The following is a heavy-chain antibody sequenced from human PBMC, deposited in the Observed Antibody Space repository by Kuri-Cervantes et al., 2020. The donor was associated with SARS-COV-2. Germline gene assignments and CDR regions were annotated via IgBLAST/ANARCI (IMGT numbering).Heavy chain of an antibody. D-gene: IGHD6-6*01. CDR3: RAGSSTSPFDY. J-gene: IGHJ4*02. CDR1: GFTFSSYA. Sequence: GESLKISCAASGFTFSSYAMHWVRQAPGKGLEWVSSFSAGDENTYYADSVKGRFTISRDNSKNMLYVEMNSLRAEDTAVYYCRAGSSTSPFDYWGQGTLVTVSS. CDR2: FSAGDENT. V-gene: IGHV3-23*01.